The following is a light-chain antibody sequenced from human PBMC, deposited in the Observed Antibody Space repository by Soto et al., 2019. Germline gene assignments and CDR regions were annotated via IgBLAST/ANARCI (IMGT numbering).Light chain of an antibody. CDR2: DIS. V-gene: IGKV3-11*01. CDR1: QSVSRY. CDR3: QHRTNWPPIFT. J-gene: IGKJ3*01. Sequence: EIVLTQSPGTLSLSPGERATLACRASQSVSRYLAWYQQRPGQAPRLLIYDISNRATGIPARFSGSGSGTDFTLTISSLESEDCAVYYCQHRTNWPPIFTFGPGTKVDIK.